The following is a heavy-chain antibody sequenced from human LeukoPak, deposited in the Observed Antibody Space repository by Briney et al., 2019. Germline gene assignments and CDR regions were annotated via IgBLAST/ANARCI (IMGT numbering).Heavy chain of an antibody. CDR3: AKGQGLVGAHPFDY. CDR2: ISYDGSNE. J-gene: IGHJ4*02. CDR1: GFTFSTYG. Sequence: PGRSLRLSCAASGFTFSTYGMNWVRQAPGKGLEWVAVISYDGSNEFYADSVRGRFTISRDNSKNTLYLQMNSLRAEDTAGYYCAKGQGLVGAHPFDYWGQGTLVTVSS. V-gene: IGHV3-30*18. D-gene: IGHD1-26*01.